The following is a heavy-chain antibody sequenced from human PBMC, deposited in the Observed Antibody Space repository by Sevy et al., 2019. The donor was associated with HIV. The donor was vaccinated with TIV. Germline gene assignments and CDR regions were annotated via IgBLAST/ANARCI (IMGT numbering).Heavy chain of an antibody. J-gene: IGHJ4*02. CDR3: ARAVFSTSGTYYFDY. D-gene: IGHD5-12*01. Sequence: SETLSLTCIVSGASITTNYWRWIRQPAGKGLELIGRIYNRGNTDYNTNYNPSLESRVSMSIDTSKNQFSLNLSSVTVADTAVYYCARAVFSTSGTYYFDYWGQGTLVTVSS. V-gene: IGHV4-4*07. CDR1: GASITTNY. CDR2: IYNRGNTDYNT.